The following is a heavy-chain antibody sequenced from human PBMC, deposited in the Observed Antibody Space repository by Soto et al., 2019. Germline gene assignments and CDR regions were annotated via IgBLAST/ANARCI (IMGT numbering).Heavy chain of an antibody. CDR2: ISSSCSTI. Sequence: EVQLVESGGGLVQPGGSLRLSCAASGFTFSSYSMNWVRQAPGKGLEWVSYISSSCSTIYYADSVKGRFTISRDNAKNSLYLQMNSLRAEDTAVYYCARRTKDIVATISHWGQGTLVTVSS. V-gene: IGHV3-48*01. CDR3: ARRTKDIVATISH. D-gene: IGHD5-12*01. J-gene: IGHJ4*02. CDR1: GFTFSSYS.